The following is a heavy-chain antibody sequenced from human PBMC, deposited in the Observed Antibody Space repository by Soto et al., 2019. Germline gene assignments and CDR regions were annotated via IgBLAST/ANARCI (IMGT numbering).Heavy chain of an antibody. V-gene: IGHV3-74*01. CDR3: ARDQHGAVASFVYGMDV. CDR2: INSDGSST. D-gene: IGHD6-19*01. CDR1: GFTFSSYW. Sequence: GGSLRLSCAASGFTFSSYWMHWVRQAPGKGLVWVSRINSDGSSTSYADSVKGRFTISRDNSKNTLYLQMNSLRAEDTAVYYCARDQHGAVASFVYGMDVWGQGTTVTVSS. J-gene: IGHJ6*02.